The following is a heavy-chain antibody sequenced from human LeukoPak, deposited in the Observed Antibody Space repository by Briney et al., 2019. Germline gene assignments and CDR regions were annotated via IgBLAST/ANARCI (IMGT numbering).Heavy chain of an antibody. D-gene: IGHD3-3*01. CDR2: IGGSGGST. Sequence: PGGSLRLSCAASGFTFSSYAMSWVRQAPGKGLEWVSAIGGSGGSTYYADSVKGRFTISRDNSKNTLYLQMNSLRAEDTAVYYCAIFRVVTIPEFDYWGQGTLVTVSS. CDR3: AIFRVVTIPEFDY. J-gene: IGHJ4*02. V-gene: IGHV3-23*01. CDR1: GFTFSSYA.